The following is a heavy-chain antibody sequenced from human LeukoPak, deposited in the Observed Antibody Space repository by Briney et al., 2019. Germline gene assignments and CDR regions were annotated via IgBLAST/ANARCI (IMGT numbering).Heavy chain of an antibody. V-gene: IGHV5-51*01. CDR1: GYSFTSYW. D-gene: IGHD6-13*01. Sequence: GESLKISFKSSGYSFTSYWIAWVRQMPGKGLEWMGILYPGDSDTRYSPSFQGQVTISADRSITTAYLQWSSLKASDTAMYYCARLYLPYTSAWYGSAFDIWGQGTMVTVSS. CDR3: ARLYLPYTSAWYGSAFDI. J-gene: IGHJ3*02. CDR2: LYPGDSDT.